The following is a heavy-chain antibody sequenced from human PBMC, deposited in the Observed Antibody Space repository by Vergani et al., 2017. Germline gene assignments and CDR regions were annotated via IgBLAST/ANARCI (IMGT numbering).Heavy chain of an antibody. V-gene: IGHV3-11*06. CDR3: ARDTSTGGMDV. CDR2: ISSSSSYT. Sequence: QVQLVESGGGLVKPGGSLRLSCAASGFTFSDYYMSWIRQAPGKGLEWVSYISSSSSYTNYADSVKGRFTISRDNAKNSQYLQMNSLRAEDTAVYYCARDTSTGGMDVWGQGTTVTVSS. CDR1: GFTFSDYY. J-gene: IGHJ6*02.